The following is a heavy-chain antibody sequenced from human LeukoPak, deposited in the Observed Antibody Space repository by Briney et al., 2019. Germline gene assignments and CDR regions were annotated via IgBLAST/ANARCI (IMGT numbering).Heavy chain of an antibody. CDR3: ARLFGYCSSTSCYTGDFDY. CDR1: GGSISSSSYY. CDR2: IYYSGST. J-gene: IGHJ4*02. V-gene: IGHV4-39*01. D-gene: IGHD2-2*02. Sequence: NPSETLSLTCTVSGGSISSSSYYWGWIRQPPGKGLEWIGSIYYSGSTYYNPSLKSRVTISVDTSKNQFSLKLSSVTAADTAVYYCARLFGYCSSTSCYTGDFDYWGQGTLVTVSS.